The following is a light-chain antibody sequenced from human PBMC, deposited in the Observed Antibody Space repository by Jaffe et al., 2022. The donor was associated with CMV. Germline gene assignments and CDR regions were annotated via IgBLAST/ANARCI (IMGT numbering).Light chain of an antibody. CDR2: GAS. Sequence: MTQSPATLSVSPGERATLSCRASQNIFTNVAWYQQKPGLVPRLLIHGASTRATDIPARFSGSGSGTEFTLTISSLQSEDFAVYYCQHYSTWPVGATFGPGTKVEIK. J-gene: IGKJ3*01. V-gene: IGKV3-15*01. CDR3: QHYSTWPVGAT. CDR1: QNIFTN.